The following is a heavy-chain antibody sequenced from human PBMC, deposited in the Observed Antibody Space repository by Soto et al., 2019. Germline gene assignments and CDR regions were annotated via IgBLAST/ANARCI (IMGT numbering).Heavy chain of an antibody. CDR2: ISYDGSNK. CDR1: GFTFSSYG. CDR3: AKERYYGSGSYIMYYYYYYGMDV. V-gene: IGHV3-30*18. J-gene: IGHJ6*02. D-gene: IGHD3-10*01. Sequence: QVQLVESRGGVVQPGRSLRLACAASGFTFSSYGMHWVRQAPGKGLEWVAVISYDGSNKYYADSVKGRFTISRDNSKNTLYRQRNSLRAEDTDVYYCAKERYYGSGSYIMYYYYYYGMDVCGQGTTVTVSS.